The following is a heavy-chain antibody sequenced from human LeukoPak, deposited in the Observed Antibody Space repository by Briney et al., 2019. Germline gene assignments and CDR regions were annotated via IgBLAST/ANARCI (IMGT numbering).Heavy chain of an antibody. CDR2: INPNSGGT. D-gene: IGHD6-19*01. V-gene: IGHV1-2*04. CDR3: ARAQLDSSGWYFDY. J-gene: IGHJ4*02. Sequence: ASVKVSCKASGYTFTGYYMHWVRQAPGQGLEWMGWINPNSGGTNYAQKFQGWVTMTRDTSISTAYMELSRLRSDDTAVYYCARAQLDSSGWYFDYWGQGTLVTVSS. CDR1: GYTFTGYY.